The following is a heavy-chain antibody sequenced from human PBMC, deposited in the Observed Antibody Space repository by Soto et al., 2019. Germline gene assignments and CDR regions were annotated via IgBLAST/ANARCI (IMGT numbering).Heavy chain of an antibody. CDR2: IIPIFGTT. CDR3: AKDGGREGYFGNWFDP. D-gene: IGHD2-15*01. CDR1: GGTFSNYA. J-gene: IGHJ5*02. V-gene: IGHV1-69*15. Sequence: QVQLVQSGAEVKKPGSSVKVSCKASGGTFSNYAITWVRQAPGQGLEWLGRIIPIFGTTDYAQKLQGRVTSTAXXXTXXAYMELSSLRSDDTAVYYCAKDGGREGYFGNWFDPWGQGTLVTVSS.